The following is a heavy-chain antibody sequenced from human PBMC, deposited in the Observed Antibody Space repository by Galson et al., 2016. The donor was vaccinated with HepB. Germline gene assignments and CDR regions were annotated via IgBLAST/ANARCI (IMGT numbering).Heavy chain of an antibody. J-gene: IGHJ4*02. CDR1: GFTFSSNW. CDR2: ITYDASGT. Sequence: SLRLSCAASGFTFSSNWMHWVRQAPGKGLMWVSRITYDASGTSYADSVKGRFTISRENARNTVYLQMNSLTAEDTAVYYCGAFRGDSSGYGEYWSQGTLVTVSS. V-gene: IGHV3-74*01. D-gene: IGHD5-18*01. CDR3: GAFRGDSSGYGEY.